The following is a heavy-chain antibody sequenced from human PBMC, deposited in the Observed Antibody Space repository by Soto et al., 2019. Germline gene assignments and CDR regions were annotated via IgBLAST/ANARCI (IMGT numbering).Heavy chain of an antibody. V-gene: IGHV5-51*01. CDR2: IYPGDSDT. J-gene: IGHJ5*02. CDR1: GYSFTSYW. D-gene: IGHD2-15*01. CDR3: ARPGKVRCSGGSCYSLGWFDP. Sequence: PGESLKISCKGSGYSFTSYWIGWVRQMPGKGLEWMGIIYPGDSDTRYSPSFQGQVTISADKSISTAYLQWSSLKASDTAMYYCARPGKVRCSGGSCYSLGWFDPWGQGTLVTVSS.